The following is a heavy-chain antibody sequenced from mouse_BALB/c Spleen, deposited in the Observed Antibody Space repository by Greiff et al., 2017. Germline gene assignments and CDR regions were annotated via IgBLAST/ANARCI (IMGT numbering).Heavy chain of an antibody. CDR1: GFNIKDTY. CDR2: IDPANGNT. Sequence: VQLQQSGAELVKPGASVKLSCTASGFNIKDTYMHWVKQRPEQGLEWIGRIDPANGNTKYDPKFQGKATITADTSSNTAYLQLSSLTSEDTAVYYCARHYGTTWGYAMDYWGQGTSVTVAS. CDR3: ARHYGTTWGYAMDY. V-gene: IGHV14-3*02. J-gene: IGHJ4*01. D-gene: IGHD1-1*02.